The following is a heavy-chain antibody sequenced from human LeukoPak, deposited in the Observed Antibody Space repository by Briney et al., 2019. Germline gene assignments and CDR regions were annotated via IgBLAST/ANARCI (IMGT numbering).Heavy chain of an antibody. D-gene: IGHD3-10*01. Sequence: ASVKVSRKASGYTFTGYYMHWVRQAPGQGLEWMGWINPNSGGTNYAQKFQGRVTMTRDTSISTAYMELSRLRSDDTAVYYCARGGRYYGSGSYTMDVWGKGTTVTVSS. J-gene: IGHJ6*03. CDR3: ARGGRYYGSGSYTMDV. CDR2: INPNSGGT. V-gene: IGHV1-2*02. CDR1: GYTFTGYY.